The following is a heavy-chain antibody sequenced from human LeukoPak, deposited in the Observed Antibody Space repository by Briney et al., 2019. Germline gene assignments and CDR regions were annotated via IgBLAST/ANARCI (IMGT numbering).Heavy chain of an antibody. J-gene: IGHJ4*02. CDR2: ISGSGGST. V-gene: IGHV3-23*01. D-gene: IGHD3-22*01. CDR3: AKTPADYYDSSGCPY. CDR1: GFTFSSYA. Sequence: GGSLRLSCAASGFTFSSYAMSWVRQAPGKGLEWVSAISGSGGSTYYADSVKGRFTISRDNSKNTLYLQMNSLRAEDTAVYYCAKTPADYYDSSGCPYWGQGTLVTVSS.